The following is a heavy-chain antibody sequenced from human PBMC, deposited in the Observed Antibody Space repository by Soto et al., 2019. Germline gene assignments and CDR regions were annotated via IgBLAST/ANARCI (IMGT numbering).Heavy chain of an antibody. Sequence: ASVKVSCKASGYTFVNYGLHWMRQAPGQRLEWTGWINAGNGKTKYSQRFQGRVTITRDPSASTAYMELSSLRSQDTAVCFCARYDRRTSSFGIDYWGQGTLVTVS. J-gene: IGHJ4*02. D-gene: IGHD1-1*01. CDR2: INAGNGKT. CDR3: ARYDRRTSSFGIDY. CDR1: GYTFVNYG. V-gene: IGHV1-3*01.